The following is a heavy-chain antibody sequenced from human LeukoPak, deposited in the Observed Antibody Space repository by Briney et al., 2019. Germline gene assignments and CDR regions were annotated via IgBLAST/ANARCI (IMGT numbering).Heavy chain of an antibody. D-gene: IGHD5-12*01. J-gene: IGHJ5*02. CDR1: GFTFSSYW. Sequence: GGSLRLSCAASGFTFSSYWMHWVRQAPGKGLVWVSRINSDGSSTSYADSVKGRFTISRDNAKNTLYLQMNSLRAEDTAVYYCARRVVAKHNWFDPWGQGTLVTVSS. CDR3: ARRVVAKHNWFDP. CDR2: INSDGSST. V-gene: IGHV3-74*01.